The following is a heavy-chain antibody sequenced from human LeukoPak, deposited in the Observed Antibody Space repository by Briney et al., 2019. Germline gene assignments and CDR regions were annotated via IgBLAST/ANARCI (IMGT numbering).Heavy chain of an antibody. CDR2: INPNSGGT. D-gene: IGHD2-21*02. CDR3: AATYCGGDCYQIIDY. J-gene: IGHJ4*02. CDR1: GYTFTGYY. Sequence: ASVKVSCKASGYTFTGYYMHWVRQAPGQGLEWMGWINPNSGGTNYAQKFQGRVTMTRATSISTAYMELSRLRSDDTAVYYCAATYCGGDCYQIIDYWGQGTLVTVSS. V-gene: IGHV1-2*02.